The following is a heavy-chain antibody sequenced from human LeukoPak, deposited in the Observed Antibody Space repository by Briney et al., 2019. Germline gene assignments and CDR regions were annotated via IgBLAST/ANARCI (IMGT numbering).Heavy chain of an antibody. J-gene: IGHJ4*02. CDR1: GYTFTGYH. CDR3: ARPRYCSGGSCYCIDY. CDR2: INPSGGST. D-gene: IGHD2-15*01. V-gene: IGHV1-46*01. Sequence: ASVKVSCKASGYTFTGYHMHWVRQAPGQGLEWMGIINPSGGSTSYAQKFQGRVTMTRDTSTSTVYMELSSLRSEDTAVYYCARPRYCSGGSCYCIDYWGQGTLVTVSS.